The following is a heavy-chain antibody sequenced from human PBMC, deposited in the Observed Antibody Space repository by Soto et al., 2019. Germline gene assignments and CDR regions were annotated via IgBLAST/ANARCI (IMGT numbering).Heavy chain of an antibody. CDR3: ARVKDYDSSGRADELDY. Sequence: GASVKVSCKASGGTFSSYRISWVRQAPGQGLEWMGWISAYNGNTNYAQKLQGRVTMTTDTSTSTAYMELRSLRSDDTAVYYCARVKDYDSSGRADELDYWGQGTLVTVSS. CDR1: GGTFSSYR. CDR2: ISAYNGNT. D-gene: IGHD3-22*01. J-gene: IGHJ4*02. V-gene: IGHV1-18*01.